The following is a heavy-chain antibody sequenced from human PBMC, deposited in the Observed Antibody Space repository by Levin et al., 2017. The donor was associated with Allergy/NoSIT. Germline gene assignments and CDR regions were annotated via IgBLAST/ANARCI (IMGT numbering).Heavy chain of an antibody. CDR2: IYHSGST. CDR3: ARGDYYYYMDV. V-gene: IGHV4-4*02. J-gene: IGHJ6*03. CDR1: GASISSSNW. Sequence: SETLSLTCAVSGASISSSNWWRWVRQPPGKGLEWIGEIYHSGSTNYNPSLKSRVNLSVDKSKNQFSLKMSSVNAADTAVYYCARGDYYYYMDVWGRGTTVTVSS.